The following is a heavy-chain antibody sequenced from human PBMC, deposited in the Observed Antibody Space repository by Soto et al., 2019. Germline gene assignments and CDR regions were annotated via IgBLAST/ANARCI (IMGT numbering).Heavy chain of an antibody. J-gene: IGHJ5*02. D-gene: IGHD1-7*01. Sequence: VASVKFSCKASGYTFTANYIHWVRQAPGQGLEWMGWINSNSGGTKYAQNFQGRVTLTRDTSISTVYMDLSRLISDDTAVYYCARGTGTIWFVTWGQETLDTVS. CDR1: GYTFTANY. V-gene: IGHV1-2*02. CDR3: ARGTGTIWFVT. CDR2: INSNSGGT.